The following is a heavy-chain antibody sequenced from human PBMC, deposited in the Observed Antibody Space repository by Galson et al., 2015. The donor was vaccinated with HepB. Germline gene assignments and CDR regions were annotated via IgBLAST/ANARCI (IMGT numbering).Heavy chain of an antibody. Sequence: SLRLSCAASGFAFDSHAMSWVRQAPGRGLEWISGISGNGDSTFYADSVKDRFTVSRDNSNNMLYLQMNSLRAEDAGLYFCAKGYGLFDYWGQGTLVTVAS. CDR3: AKGYGLFDY. D-gene: IGHD5-18*01. J-gene: IGHJ4*02. CDR2: ISGNGDST. CDR1: GFAFDSHA. V-gene: IGHV3-23*01.